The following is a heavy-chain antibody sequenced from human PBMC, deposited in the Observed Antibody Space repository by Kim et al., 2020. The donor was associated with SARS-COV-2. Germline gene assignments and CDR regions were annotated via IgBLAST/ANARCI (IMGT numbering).Heavy chain of an antibody. D-gene: IGHD6-13*01. CDR3: ARLPIAAAGRVGEDWFDP. J-gene: IGHJ5*02. Sequence: GESLKISCKGSGYSFTSYWISWVRQMPGKGLEWMGRIDPSDSYTNYSPSFQGHVTISADKSISTAYLQWSSLKASDTAMYYCARLPIAAAGRVGEDWFDPWGQGTLVTVSS. CDR1: GYSFTSYW. V-gene: IGHV5-10-1*01. CDR2: IDPSDSYT.